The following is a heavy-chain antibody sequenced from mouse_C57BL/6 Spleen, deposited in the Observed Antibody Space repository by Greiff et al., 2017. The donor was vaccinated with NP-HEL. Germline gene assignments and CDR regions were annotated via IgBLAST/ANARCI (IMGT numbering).Heavy chain of an antibody. CDR1: GYSFTGYY. J-gene: IGHJ2*01. V-gene: IGHV1-42*01. D-gene: IGHD1-1*01. CDR3: ARRKDYYGSSYYFDY. CDR2: LNPSTGGT. Sequence: EVQLQQSGPELVKPGASVQISCKASGYSFTGYYMNWVKQSPEKSLEWIGELNPSTGGTTYNQKFKATATLTVDKSSSTAYMQLKSMTSEDSAVYYCARRKDYYGSSYYFDYWGQGTTRTVSS.